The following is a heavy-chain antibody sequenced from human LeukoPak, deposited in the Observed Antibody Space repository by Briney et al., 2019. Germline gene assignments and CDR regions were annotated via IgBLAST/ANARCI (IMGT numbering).Heavy chain of an antibody. D-gene: IGHD5-12*01. J-gene: IGHJ4*02. Sequence: GGSLRLSCAASGFTFSNYGMHWVRQAPGKGLEWVAFIRYDGSNKYYADSVKGRFTISRDNSKNTLYLQMNSLRAEDTAVYYCAKDLRVATLPDYWGQGTLVTVSS. CDR1: GFTFSNYG. CDR2: IRYDGSNK. V-gene: IGHV3-30*02. CDR3: AKDLRVATLPDY.